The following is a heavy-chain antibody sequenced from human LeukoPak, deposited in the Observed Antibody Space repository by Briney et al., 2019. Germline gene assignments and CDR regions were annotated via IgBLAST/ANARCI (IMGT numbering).Heavy chain of an antibody. V-gene: IGHV4-34*01. J-gene: IGHJ5*02. CDR2: IYYSGST. CDR1: GGSFSGYY. Sequence: SETLSLTCAVYGGSFSGYYWSWIRQPPGKGLEWIGSIYYSGSTYYNPSLKSRVTISVDTSKNQFSLKLSSVTAAGTAVYYCARAYSSSWYFNWFDPWGQGTLVTVSS. D-gene: IGHD6-13*01. CDR3: ARAYSSSWYFNWFDP.